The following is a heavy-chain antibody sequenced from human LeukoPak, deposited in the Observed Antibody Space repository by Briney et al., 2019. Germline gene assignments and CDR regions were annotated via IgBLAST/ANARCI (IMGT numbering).Heavy chain of an antibody. CDR3: ARANSGDFYYYYYMDV. V-gene: IGHV4-39*07. Sequence: KASETLSLTCTVSGGSISSSSYYWGWIRQPPGKGLEWIGSIYYSGSTYYNPSLKSRVTISVDTSKNQFSLKLSSVTAADTAVYYCARANSGDFYYYYYMDVWGKGTTVTVSS. CDR2: IYYSGST. J-gene: IGHJ6*03. CDR1: GGSISSSSYY. D-gene: IGHD7-27*01.